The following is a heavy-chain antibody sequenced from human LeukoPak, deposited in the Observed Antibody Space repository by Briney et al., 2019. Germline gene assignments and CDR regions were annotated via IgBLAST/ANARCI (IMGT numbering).Heavy chain of an antibody. CDR3: ARDRRDTAMALDY. J-gene: IGHJ4*02. V-gene: IGHV3-33*01. Sequence: PGGSLRLSCAASGFTFSSYGMHWVRQAPGKGLEWMAVIWYDGSNKYYADSVKGRFTISRDNSKNTLYLQMNSLRAEDTAVYYCARDRRDTAMALDYWGQGTLVTVSS. CDR1: GFTFSSYG. CDR2: IWYDGSNK. D-gene: IGHD5-18*01.